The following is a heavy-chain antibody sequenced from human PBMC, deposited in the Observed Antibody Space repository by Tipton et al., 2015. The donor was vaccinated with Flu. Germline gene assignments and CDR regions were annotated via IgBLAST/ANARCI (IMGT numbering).Heavy chain of an antibody. CDR1: GFTFNTFE. CDR3: ARDQSSIWYVADY. V-gene: IGHV3-48*03. Sequence: SLRLSCTASGFTFNTFEMNWVRQAPGKGLEWVSYIGSVGRSIYYADSVKGRFTISRDDAKNSLYLQMNSLRAEDTGVYYCARDQSSIWYVADYWGQGPLGSV. J-gene: IGHJ4*02. CDR2: IGSVGRSI. D-gene: IGHD6-13*01.